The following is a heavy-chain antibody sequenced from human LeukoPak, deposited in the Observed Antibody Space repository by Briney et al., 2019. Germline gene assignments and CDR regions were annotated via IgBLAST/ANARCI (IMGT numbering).Heavy chain of an antibody. CDR1: GYTFISYD. CDR3: ARDQLEWLLSVGYYYYMDV. Sequence: GASVKVSCKASGYTFISYDINWVRQATGQGLEWMGWMNPNSGNTGYAQKFQGRVTITRNTSISTAYMELSSLRSEDTAVYYCARDQLEWLLSVGYYYYMDVWGKGTTVTVSS. V-gene: IGHV1-8*01. D-gene: IGHD3-3*01. CDR2: MNPNSGNT. J-gene: IGHJ6*03.